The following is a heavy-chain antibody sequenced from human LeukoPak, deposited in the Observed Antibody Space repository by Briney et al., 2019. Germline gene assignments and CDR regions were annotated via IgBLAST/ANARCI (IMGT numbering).Heavy chain of an antibody. Sequence: PGGSLRLSCAASGFTFRSYEMNWVRQAPGKGLDWVSYISSSGSTIYYAGSVKGRFTISRDNAKNSLYLQMNSLRAEDTAVYYRARGGYCSGGSCYDPYNWFDPWGQGTLVTVSS. CDR2: ISSSGSTI. D-gene: IGHD2-15*01. J-gene: IGHJ5*02. V-gene: IGHV3-48*03. CDR3: ARGGYCSGGSCYDPYNWFDP. CDR1: GFTFRSYE.